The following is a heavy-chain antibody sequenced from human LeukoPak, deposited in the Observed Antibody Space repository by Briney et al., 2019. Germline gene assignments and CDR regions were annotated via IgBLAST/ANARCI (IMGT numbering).Heavy chain of an antibody. CDR2: ISISSNYI. D-gene: IGHD3-3*01. V-gene: IGHV3-21*01. CDR3: ARGSRFGVVGRDAFDI. CDR1: GFTFSRYS. Sequence: GGSLRLSCAASGFTFSRYSMNWVRQAPGKGLEWVSSISISSNYIYYADSVKSRFTISRDNAKNSLYLQMNSLRAEDTAVYYCARGSRFGVVGRDAFDIWGQGTMVTVSS. J-gene: IGHJ3*02.